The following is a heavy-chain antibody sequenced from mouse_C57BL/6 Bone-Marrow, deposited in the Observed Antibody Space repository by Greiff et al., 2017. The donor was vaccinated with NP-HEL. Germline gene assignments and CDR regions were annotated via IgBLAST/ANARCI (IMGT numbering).Heavy chain of an antibody. Sequence: VQLKQSGPELVKPGASVKISCKASGYSFTGYYMNWVKQSPEKSLEWIGEINPSTGGTTYNQKFKAKATLTVDKSSSTAYMQLKSLTSEDSAVYYGASPPYYYGSSYWYFDVWGTGTTVTVSS. V-gene: IGHV1-42*01. CDR3: ASPPYYYGSSYWYFDV. CDR1: GYSFTGYY. J-gene: IGHJ1*03. CDR2: INPSTGGT. D-gene: IGHD1-1*01.